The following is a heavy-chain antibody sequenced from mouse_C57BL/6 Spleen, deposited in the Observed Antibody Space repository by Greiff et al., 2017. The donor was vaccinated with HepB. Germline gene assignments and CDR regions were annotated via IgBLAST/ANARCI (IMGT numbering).Heavy chain of an antibody. V-gene: IGHV5-6*02. D-gene: IGHD1-1*01. CDR2: ISSGGSYT. J-gene: IGHJ1*03. Sequence: EVMLVESGGDLVKPGGSLKLSCAASGFTFSSYGMSWVRQTPDKRLEWVATISSGGSYTYYPDSVKGRFTISRDNAKNTLYLQMSSLKSEDTAMYYCARRDGSTPDWYFDVWGTGTTVTVSS. CDR1: GFTFSSYG. CDR3: ARRDGSTPDWYFDV.